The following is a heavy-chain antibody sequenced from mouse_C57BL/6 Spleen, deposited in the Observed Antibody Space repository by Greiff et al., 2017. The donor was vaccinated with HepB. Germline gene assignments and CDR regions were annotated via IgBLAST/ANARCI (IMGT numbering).Heavy chain of an antibody. J-gene: IGHJ3*01. V-gene: IGHV1-55*01. Sequence: QVQLQQPGAELVKPGASVKMSCKASGYTFTSYWITWVKQRPGQGLEWIGDIYPGSGSTNYNEKFKSKATLTVDTSSSTAYMQLSSLTSEDSAVYYVTSGTAQATSWFAYWGQGTLVTVSA. CDR1: GYTFTSYW. CDR2: IYPGSGST. CDR3: TSGTAQATSWFAY. D-gene: IGHD3-2*02.